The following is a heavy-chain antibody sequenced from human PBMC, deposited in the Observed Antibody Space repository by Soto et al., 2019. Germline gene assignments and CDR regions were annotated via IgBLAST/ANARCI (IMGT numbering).Heavy chain of an antibody. J-gene: IGHJ6*02. CDR1: GFTFSSYA. CDR2: ISGSGGST. D-gene: IGHD6-13*01. V-gene: IGHV3-23*01. CDR3: AKATAARTYYYYGMDV. Sequence: GGSLRLSXAASGFTFSSYAMSWVRQAPGKGLEWVSAISGSGGSTYYADSVKGRFTISRDNSKNTLYLQMNSLRAEDTAVYYCAKATAARTYYYYGMDVWGQGTTVTVSS.